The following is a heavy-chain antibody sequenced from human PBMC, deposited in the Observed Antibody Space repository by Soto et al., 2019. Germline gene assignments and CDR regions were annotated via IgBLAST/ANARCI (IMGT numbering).Heavy chain of an antibody. CDR3: ARTASVFDY. Sequence: QALSLTFAISGDSVSGKSAACNLIRQSPSRGLEWLGRTYYRSKWYNEFAVSVKSRITVNPDTSKNQFSLQLSSVTPEDTAVYYCARTASVFDYWGQGTQVTVSS. CDR2: TYYRSKWYN. V-gene: IGHV6-1*01. CDR1: GDSVSGKSAA. J-gene: IGHJ4*02.